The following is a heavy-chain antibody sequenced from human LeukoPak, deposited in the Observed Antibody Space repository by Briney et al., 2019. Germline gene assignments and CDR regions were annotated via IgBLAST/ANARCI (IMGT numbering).Heavy chain of an antibody. CDR1: GFTFDTYG. D-gene: IGHD3-16*01. V-gene: IGHV3-21*06. CDR3: ARGGRRF. CDR2: IGSSGAYI. J-gene: IGHJ4*02. Sequence: PGGSLRLSCAASGFTFDTYGMNWVRQAPGKGLEWVSSIGSSGAYIYYADSVKGRFTISRDNAKNSLYLQMNGLRGDDTAVYYCARGGRRFWGQGTLVTVSS.